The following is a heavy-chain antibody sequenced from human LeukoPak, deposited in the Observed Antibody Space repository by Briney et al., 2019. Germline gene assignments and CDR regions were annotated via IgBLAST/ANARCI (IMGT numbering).Heavy chain of an antibody. CDR2: IWYDGSNI. J-gene: IGHJ4*02. CDR3: ARARNDYDSNGFSFLDY. V-gene: IGHV3-33*01. CDR1: GISFSSHV. Sequence: GGSLRLSRAASGISFSSHVMHWVRQAPGKGLEWVAGIWYDGSNIYYADSVKGRFTISRDNSKNTLYLQMNSLRAEDTALYYCARARNDYDSNGFSFLDYWGQGTLVTVSS. D-gene: IGHD3-22*01.